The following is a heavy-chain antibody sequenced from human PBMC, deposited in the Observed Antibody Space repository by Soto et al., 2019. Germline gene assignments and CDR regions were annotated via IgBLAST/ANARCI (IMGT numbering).Heavy chain of an antibody. CDR1: GYTFTSYG. CDR3: ARDSLRYFRDGACYQGYYYCAMDV. CDR2: ISASNGNT. Sequence: ASVKVSCKASGYTFTSYGFSWVRQAPGQGLEWMGWISASNGNTNYAQKLQGRVTMTTDTSTGTAYMELRSLRSDDTATYYCARDSLRYFRDGACYQGYYYCAMDVWGQGTTVTVS. V-gene: IGHV1-18*01. D-gene: IGHD3-9*01. J-gene: IGHJ6*02.